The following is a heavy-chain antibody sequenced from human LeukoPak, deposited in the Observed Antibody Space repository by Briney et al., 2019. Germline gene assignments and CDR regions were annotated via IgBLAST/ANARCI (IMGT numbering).Heavy chain of an antibody. V-gene: IGHV4-30-4*01. D-gene: IGHD2-2*01. Sequence: SETLSLTCTVSGGYISSGDYYWSWIRQPPGKGLEWIGYIYYSGSTYYNPSLKSRVTISVDTSKNQFSLKLSSVTAADTAVYYCASVSGGYCSSTSCSQTNNWFDPWGQGTLVTVSS. CDR2: IYYSGST. CDR3: ASVSGGYCSSTSCSQTNNWFDP. CDR1: GGYISSGDYY. J-gene: IGHJ5*02.